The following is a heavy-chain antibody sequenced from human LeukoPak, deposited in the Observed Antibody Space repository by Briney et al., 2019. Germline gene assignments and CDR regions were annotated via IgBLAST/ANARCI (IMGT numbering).Heavy chain of an antibody. D-gene: IGHD3-10*01. CDR3: ARALVRGVRINWFDP. CDR2: MYTSGST. CDR1: GGSISSGSYY. Sequence: SQTLSLTCTVPGGSISSGSYYWSWIRQPAGKGLEWIGRMYTSGSTNYNPSLKSRVTISVDTSKNQFSLKLSSVTAADTAVYYCARALVRGVRINWFDPWGQGTLVTVSS. J-gene: IGHJ5*02. V-gene: IGHV4-61*02.